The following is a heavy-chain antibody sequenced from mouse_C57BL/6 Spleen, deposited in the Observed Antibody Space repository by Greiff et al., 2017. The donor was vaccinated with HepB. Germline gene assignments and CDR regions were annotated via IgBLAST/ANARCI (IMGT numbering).Heavy chain of an antibody. D-gene: IGHD1-1*01. J-gene: IGHJ3*01. CDR3: ARGDYYVRDPFAY. CDR2: IYPGSGST. Sequence: QVQLQQPGAELVKPGASVKMSCKASGYTFTSYWITWVKQRPGQGLEWIGDIYPGSGSTNYNEKFKSKATLTVDTSSSTAYMQLSSLTSEDSAVYYCARGDYYVRDPFAYWGQGTLVTVSA. CDR1: GYTFTSYW. V-gene: IGHV1-55*01.